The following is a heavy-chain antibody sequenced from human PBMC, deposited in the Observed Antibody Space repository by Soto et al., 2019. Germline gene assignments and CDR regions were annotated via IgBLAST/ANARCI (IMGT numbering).Heavy chain of an antibody. CDR2: IYPGDSDT. CDR1: GYTFTNNW. J-gene: IGHJ6*02. D-gene: IGHD3-10*01. Sequence: GESLKISCKGSGYTFTNNWVGWVRQMPGKGLEWMGIIYPGDSDTRYSPSFQGQFTISVDKSLATAYLQGTSLKASGTAVHFCARRSEYHYASAKYSGLDVWGQGTTVTAS. V-gene: IGHV5-51*01. CDR3: ARRSEYHYASAKYSGLDV.